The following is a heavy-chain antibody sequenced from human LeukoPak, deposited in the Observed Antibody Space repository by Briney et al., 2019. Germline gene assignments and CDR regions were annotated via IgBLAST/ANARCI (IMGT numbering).Heavy chain of an antibody. CDR1: GGSFSGYY. CDR2: INHSGST. D-gene: IGHD5-18*01. J-gene: IGHJ4*02. CDR3: ARCWSRLPFDY. V-gene: IGHV4-34*01. Sequence: SETLSLTCAVYGGSFSGYYWSWIRQPPGKGLEWIGEINHSGSTNYNPSLKSRVTISVDTSKNQFSLKLSSVTAADTAVYYCARCWSRLPFDYWGQGTLVTVSS.